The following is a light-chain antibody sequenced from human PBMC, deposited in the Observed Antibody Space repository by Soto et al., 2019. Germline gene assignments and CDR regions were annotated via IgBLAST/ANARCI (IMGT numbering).Light chain of an antibody. CDR2: QDS. J-gene: IGLJ2*01. Sequence: ELTQPPSVSVSPGQTASITCSGDKLGDKYACWYQQKPGQSPVLVIYQDSKRPSGIPERFSGSNSGNTATLAISGTQAMDEADYYCQAWDSSTVVFGGGTQLTVL. V-gene: IGLV3-1*01. CDR1: KLGDKY. CDR3: QAWDSSTVV.